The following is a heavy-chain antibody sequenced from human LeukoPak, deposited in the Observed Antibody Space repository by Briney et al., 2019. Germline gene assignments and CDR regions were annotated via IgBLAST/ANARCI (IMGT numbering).Heavy chain of an antibody. CDR3: ARGQESGYNYRPRLSIAFDI. Sequence: PGRSLRLSCAASGFTFSSYGVHWVRQAPGKGLEWVAVISYDGRNKYYADSVKGRSTISRDNSKNTLYLQMNSLRAEGTAVYYCARGQESGYNYRPRLSIAFDIWGQGTMVTVSS. CDR1: GFTFSSYG. D-gene: IGHD5-24*01. CDR2: ISYDGRNK. V-gene: IGHV3-30*03. J-gene: IGHJ3*02.